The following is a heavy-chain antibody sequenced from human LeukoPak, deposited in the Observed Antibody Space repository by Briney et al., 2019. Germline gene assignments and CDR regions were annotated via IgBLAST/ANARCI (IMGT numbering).Heavy chain of an antibody. J-gene: IGHJ4*02. CDR2: ISSSGSTI. CDR1: GFTFSSYE. CDR3: ARRGSYGDYVYY. Sequence: GGSLRLSCAASGFTFSSYEMNWVRQAPGKGLEWVSYISSSGSTIYYADSVKGRFTISRDNAKNSLYLQMNSLRAEDTAVYYCARRGSYGDYVYYWGQGTLVTVSS. V-gene: IGHV3-48*03. D-gene: IGHD4-17*01.